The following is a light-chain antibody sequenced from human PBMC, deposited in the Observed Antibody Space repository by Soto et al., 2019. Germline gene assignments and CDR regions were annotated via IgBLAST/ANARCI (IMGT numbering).Light chain of an antibody. J-gene: IGLJ1*01. CDR3: NSFTSSTSLPYV. Sequence: QSVLTQPASVSGSPGQSITISCTGTINDIGGYNYVSWYQHHPGKAPKLLIFEVSSRPSGVSNRFSGSKSGNTASLTISALQAEDEADYFCNSFTSSTSLPYVFGTGTKLTVL. V-gene: IGLV2-14*01. CDR1: INDIGGYNY. CDR2: EVS.